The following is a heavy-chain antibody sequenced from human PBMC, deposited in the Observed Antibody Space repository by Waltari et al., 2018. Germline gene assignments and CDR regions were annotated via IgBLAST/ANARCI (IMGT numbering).Heavy chain of an antibody. Sequence: EVQLVESGGGLVQPGGSLRLSCAASGFTFSSYWVSWARQAPGKGLEWVANIKQDGSEKYYVDSVKGRFTISRDNAKNSLYLQMNSLRAEDTAVYYCARLGYSYGFDYWGQGTLVTVSS. CDR1: GFTFSSYW. J-gene: IGHJ4*02. V-gene: IGHV3-7*01. CDR2: IKQDGSEK. CDR3: ARLGYSYGFDY. D-gene: IGHD5-18*01.